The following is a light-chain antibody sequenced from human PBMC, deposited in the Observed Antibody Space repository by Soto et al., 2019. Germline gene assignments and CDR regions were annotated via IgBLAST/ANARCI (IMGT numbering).Light chain of an antibody. J-gene: IGLJ2*01. CDR1: SSDVGTYKY. Sequence: QSALTQPASVSGSPGQSITISCTGTSSDVGTYKYVSWYQQHPGKAPKLMLYEVTNRPSGVSDRFSGSKSGNTASLTISGLQAEDEADYYCSSFTSSTLYVLFGGGTKLTDL. CDR2: EVT. CDR3: SSFTSSTLYVL. V-gene: IGLV2-14*01.